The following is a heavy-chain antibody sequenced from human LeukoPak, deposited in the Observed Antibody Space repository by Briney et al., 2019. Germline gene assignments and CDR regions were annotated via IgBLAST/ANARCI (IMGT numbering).Heavy chain of an antibody. D-gene: IGHD2-15*01. Sequence: PSETLSLTCAVYGGSFSGYYWTWIRQPPGKGLEWIGEVNHSGSTNYNPSLKSRVTIPVDTSKNQFSLKLSSVTAADTAVYYCASVVVVVAAMQRYNWFGPWGQGTLVTVSS. J-gene: IGHJ5*02. CDR1: GGSFSGYY. CDR3: ASVVVVVAAMQRYNWFGP. V-gene: IGHV4-34*01. CDR2: VNHSGST.